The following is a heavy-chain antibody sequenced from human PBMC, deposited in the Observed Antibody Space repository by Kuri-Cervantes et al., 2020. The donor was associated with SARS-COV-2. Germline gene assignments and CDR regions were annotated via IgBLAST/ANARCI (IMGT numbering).Heavy chain of an antibody. CDR2: IKSKTDGGTT. CDR1: GFTFSSYA. J-gene: IGHJ4*02. CDR3: TTDIMVGATQFDY. D-gene: IGHD1-26*01. V-gene: IGHV3-15*01. Sequence: GGSLRLSCAASGFTFSSYAMSWVRQAPGKGLEWVGRIKSKTDGGTTDYAAPVKGRFTISRDDSKNTLYLQMSSLNTEDTAVYYCTTDIMVGATQFDYWGQGTLVTVSS.